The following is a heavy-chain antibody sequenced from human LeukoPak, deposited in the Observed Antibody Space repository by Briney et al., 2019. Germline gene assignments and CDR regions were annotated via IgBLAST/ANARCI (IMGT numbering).Heavy chain of an antibody. D-gene: IGHD3-16*01. CDR2: ISGGGDST. V-gene: IGHV3-23*01. Sequence: GGSLRLSCAASGFTFSSYAMSWVRQAPGKGLEWVSAISGGGDSTYYAGSVKGRFTISRDNSKNTLYLEMNSLRAEDTAVYYCAKLWTTRTYYFDYWGQGTLVTVSS. CDR1: GFTFSSYA. J-gene: IGHJ4*02. CDR3: AKLWTTRTYYFDY.